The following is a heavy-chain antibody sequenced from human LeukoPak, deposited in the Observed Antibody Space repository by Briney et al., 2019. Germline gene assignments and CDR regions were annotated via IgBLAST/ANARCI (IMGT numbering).Heavy chain of an antibody. J-gene: IGHJ4*02. Sequence: ASVKVSCKASGYTFTGYYMHWVRQAPGQGLEWMGWINPNSGGTNYAQKFQGRVTMTRDTSISTAYMELSRLRSDDTAVYYCARGRYCSGGSCRGAYFDYWGQGTLVTVSS. CDR2: INPNSGGT. CDR3: ARGRYCSGGSCRGAYFDY. CDR1: GYTFTGYY. V-gene: IGHV1-2*02. D-gene: IGHD2-15*01.